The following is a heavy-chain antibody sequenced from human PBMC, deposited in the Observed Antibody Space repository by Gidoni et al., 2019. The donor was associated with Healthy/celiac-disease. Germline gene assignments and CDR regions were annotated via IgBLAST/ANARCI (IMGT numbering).Heavy chain of an antibody. D-gene: IGHD4-17*01. CDR3: ARFSKDPYGEMGY. J-gene: IGHJ4*02. Sequence: QVQLQESGPGLVKPSETLSLTCTASGGSISSYYWSWIRQPPGKGLEWIGYIYYSGSTNYNPSLKSRVTISVDTSKNQFSLKLNSVIAADTAVYYCARFSKDPYGEMGYWGQGTLVTVSS. CDR1: GGSISSYY. CDR2: IYYSGST. V-gene: IGHV4-59*01.